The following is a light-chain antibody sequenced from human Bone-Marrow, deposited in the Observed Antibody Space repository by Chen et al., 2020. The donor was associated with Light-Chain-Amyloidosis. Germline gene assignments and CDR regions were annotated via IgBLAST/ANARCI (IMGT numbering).Light chain of an antibody. CDR2: DDS. J-gene: IGLJ3*02. V-gene: IGLV3-21*02. CDR3: QVWDRSSDRPV. CDR1: NIGSTS. Sequence: SYVLTQPSSVSVAPGQTATIACGGNNIGSTSVYWYQQTPGQAPLLVVYDDSDRPSGIPERFSGSNSGNTATLTISRVEVGDEADYYCQVWDRSSDRPVFGGGTKLTVL.